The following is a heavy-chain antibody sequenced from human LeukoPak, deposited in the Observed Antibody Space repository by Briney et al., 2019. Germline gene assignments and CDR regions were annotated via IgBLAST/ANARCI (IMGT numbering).Heavy chain of an antibody. CDR1: GYTFTSYD. CDR2: MNPNSGNT. CDR3: ASDWNTAKYFDY. J-gene: IGHJ4*02. D-gene: IGHD5-18*01. V-gene: IGHV1-8*01. Sequence: ASVKVSCKASGYTFTSYDINWVRQATGQGLEWMGWMNPNSGNTGYAQKFQGRVTMTRDTSISTAYMELSRLRSDDTAVYYCASDWNTAKYFDYWGQGTLVTVSS.